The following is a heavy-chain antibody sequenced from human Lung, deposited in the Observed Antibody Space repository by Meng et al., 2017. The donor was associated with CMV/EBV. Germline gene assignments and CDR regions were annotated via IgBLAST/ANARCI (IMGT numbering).Heavy chain of an antibody. CDR1: GFNFFEYA. Sequence: SLRLXXAASGFNFFEYAMLWVRQAPGKGLEWVSGISWDSNIISYAASVKGRFTISRDNAKNALYLQMNSLRLEDTALYYCVQGYDFWGALFDPWGQGTLVTFSS. D-gene: IGHD3-3*01. CDR3: VQGYDFWGALFDP. J-gene: IGHJ5*02. V-gene: IGHV3-9*01. CDR2: ISWDSNII.